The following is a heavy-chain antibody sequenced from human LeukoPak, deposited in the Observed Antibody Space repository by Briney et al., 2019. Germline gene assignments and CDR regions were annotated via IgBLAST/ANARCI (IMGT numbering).Heavy chain of an antibody. CDR3: ASLYYYDSSGYSALDY. J-gene: IGHJ4*02. Sequence: SETLSLTCAVSGGSISSSNWWSWVRQPPGKGLEWIGEIYHSGSTNYNPSLKSRVTISVDKSKNQFSLKLSSVTAADTAVYCCASLYYYDSSGYSALDYWGQGPWSPSPQ. D-gene: IGHD3-22*01. V-gene: IGHV4-4*01. CDR2: IYHSGST. CDR1: GGSISSSNW.